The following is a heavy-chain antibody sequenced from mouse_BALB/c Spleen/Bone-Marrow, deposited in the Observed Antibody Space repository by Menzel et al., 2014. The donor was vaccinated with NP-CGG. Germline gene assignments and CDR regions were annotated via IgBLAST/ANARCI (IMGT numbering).Heavy chain of an antibody. CDR2: INPYNDGT. J-gene: IGHJ3*01. D-gene: IGHD1-1*01. CDR1: GYTFTSYV. V-gene: IGHV1-14*01. CDR3: AWPYYYGSSGDSWFAY. Sequence: EVQLQQSGPELVKPGASVKMSCKASGYTFTSYVMHWVKQKPGQGLEWIGYINPYNDGTKYNEKFKGKATLTSDKSSSTAYMELSSLTSEDSAVYYCAWPYYYGSSGDSWFAYWGQGTLVTVSA.